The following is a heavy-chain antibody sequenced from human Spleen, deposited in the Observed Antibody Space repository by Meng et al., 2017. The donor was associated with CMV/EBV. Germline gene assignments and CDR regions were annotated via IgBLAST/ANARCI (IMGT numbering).Heavy chain of an antibody. V-gene: IGHV3-23*01. D-gene: IGHD1-26*01. CDR1: GFIFSDYA. J-gene: IGHJ6*02. CDR2: ISGSGGST. CDR3: AKAWESYYYYGLEV. Sequence: GGSLKISCAASGFIFSDYAMSWVRQAPGKGLELVSVISGSGGSTYYADSVKARFTISRDNSKHTLYLQMNSLRAEDTAIYYCAKAWESYYYYGLEVWGQGTTVTVSS.